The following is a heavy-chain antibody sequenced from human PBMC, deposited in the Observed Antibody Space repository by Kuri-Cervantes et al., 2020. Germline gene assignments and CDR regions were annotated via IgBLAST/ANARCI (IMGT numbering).Heavy chain of an antibody. CDR2: INHNGST. J-gene: IGHJ5*02. CDR1: GGSFRGFY. Sequence: SQAPAVTCSSHGGSFRGFYWGWIRQPPGEGLGWIGEINHNGSTNYNPSLKSRVTISVDTSKKQFSLKLRSVTVADTAVYYCARLSAAAGTLGWFDPWGQGTLVTVSS. CDR3: ARLSAAAGTLGWFDP. V-gene: IGHV4-34*01. D-gene: IGHD6-13*01.